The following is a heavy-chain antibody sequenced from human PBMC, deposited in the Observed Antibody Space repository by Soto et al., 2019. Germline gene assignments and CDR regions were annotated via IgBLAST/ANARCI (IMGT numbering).Heavy chain of an antibody. Sequence: GASVKVSCKASGYTFTSYYMHWVRQAPGQGLEWMGIINPSGGSTSYAQKFQGRVTMTRDTSTSTVYMELSSLRSEDTAVYYCARRYYDILTGYQIIDYWGQGTLVTVSS. V-gene: IGHV1-46*03. CDR1: GYTFTSYY. CDR3: ARRYYDILTGYQIIDY. J-gene: IGHJ4*02. CDR2: INPSGGST. D-gene: IGHD3-9*01.